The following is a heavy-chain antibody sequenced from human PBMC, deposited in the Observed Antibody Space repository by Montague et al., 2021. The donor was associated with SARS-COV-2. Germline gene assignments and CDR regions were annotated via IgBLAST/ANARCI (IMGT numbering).Heavy chain of an antibody. CDR3: ARAQNICFIANCVNYFDL. CDR2: IFYTGST. D-gene: IGHD2-15*01. Sequence: SETLSLTCTVSGGSTSNYYWTWIRQSPGKGLEWVGYIFYTGSTKFNPSPRSRVSRSLDTSTNHFSLRLSAVTAADTARYYCARAQNICFIANCVNYFDLWGLGALVTDSS. J-gene: IGHJ4*02. V-gene: IGHV4-59*01. CDR1: GGSTSNYY.